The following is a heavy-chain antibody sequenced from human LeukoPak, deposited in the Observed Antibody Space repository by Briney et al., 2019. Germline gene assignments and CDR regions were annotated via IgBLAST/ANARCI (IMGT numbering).Heavy chain of an antibody. CDR2: MNPNSGIT. Sequence: ASVKVSCKASGYSFTNYDINWVRQATGQGLEWMGWMNPNSGITAYAQKFQGRVTITRNTSISTAYMELSSLRSEDTAVYYCAREDFYDSGSNDYWGQGTLVSVSS. V-gene: IGHV1-8*03. J-gene: IGHJ4*02. CDR1: GYSFTNYD. CDR3: AREDFYDSGSNDY. D-gene: IGHD3-22*01.